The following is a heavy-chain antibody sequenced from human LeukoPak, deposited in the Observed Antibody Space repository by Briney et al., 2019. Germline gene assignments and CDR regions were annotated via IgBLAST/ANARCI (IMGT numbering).Heavy chain of an antibody. CDR1: GGSFSGYY. CDR3: ARQRITMVRGGNRHMDV. Sequence: PSETLSLTCAVYGGSFSGYYWSWIRQPPGKGLEWIGEINHSGSTNYNPSLKSRVTISVGASKNQFSLKLSFVTAADTAVYYCARQRITMVRGGNRHMDVWGKGTTVTVSS. J-gene: IGHJ6*04. V-gene: IGHV4-34*01. CDR2: INHSGST. D-gene: IGHD3-10*01.